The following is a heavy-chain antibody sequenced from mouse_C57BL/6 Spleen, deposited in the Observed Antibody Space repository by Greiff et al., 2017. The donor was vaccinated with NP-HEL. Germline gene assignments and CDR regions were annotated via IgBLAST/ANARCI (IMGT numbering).Heavy chain of an antibody. CDR1: GFTFSDYG. CDR3: ARTDYYGSSWDYFDY. V-gene: IGHV5-17*01. D-gene: IGHD1-1*01. CDR2: ISSGSSTI. J-gene: IGHJ2*01. Sequence: EVMLVESGGGLVKPGGSLKLSCAASGFTFSDYGMHWVRQAPEKGLEWVAYISSGSSTIYYADTVKGRFTISRDNAKNTLFLQMTSLRSEDTAMYYCARTDYYGSSWDYFDYWGQGTTLTVSS.